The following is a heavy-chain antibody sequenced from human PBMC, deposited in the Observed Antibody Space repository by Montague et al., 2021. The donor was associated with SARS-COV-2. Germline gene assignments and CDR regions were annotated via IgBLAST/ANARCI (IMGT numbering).Heavy chain of an antibody. V-gene: IGHV3-74*01. CDR1: GFTFSSYW. Sequence: SLRLSCAASGFTFSSYWMHWVRQAPGKGLVWVSRIDTHVSTTNXXXSGKGRFTISRDNAKNTLYLQLNSLRAEATAVYYCARRENHAFDIWRQGTMVTVSS. J-gene: IGHJ3*02. D-gene: IGHD1-14*01. CDR3: ARRENHAFDI. CDR2: IDTHVSTT.